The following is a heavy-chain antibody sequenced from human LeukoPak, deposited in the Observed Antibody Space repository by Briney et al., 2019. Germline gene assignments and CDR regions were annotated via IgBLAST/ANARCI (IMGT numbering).Heavy chain of an antibody. CDR2: VSYSGTT. CDR1: GGSISSSNSY. J-gene: IGHJ4*02. Sequence: SETLSLTCAVSGGSISSSNSYWDWIRQPPGGGLEWVGGVSYSGTTYLSPAPKSRVTISVDTSRCQFSLRLISVTAADTAVYYCARHTTGSSRFDHWGQGTLVTVSS. V-gene: IGHV4-39*01. D-gene: IGHD1-26*01. CDR3: ARHTTGSSRFDH.